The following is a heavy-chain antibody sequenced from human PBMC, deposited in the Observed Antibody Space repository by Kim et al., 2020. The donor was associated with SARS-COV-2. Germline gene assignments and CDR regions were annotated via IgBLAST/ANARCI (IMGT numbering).Heavy chain of an antibody. Sequence: GGSLRLSCAASGFTFSGYALSWVRQAPGKGLEWIATIVGSSASTYYADSVKGRFTISRDNSKNALYLQMNGLRAEDTATYYCARDLPTTDDILTCYPEGPFDYWGEGTLATVSS. CDR2: IVGSSAST. J-gene: IGHJ4*02. CDR1: GFTFSGYA. V-gene: IGHV3-23*01. D-gene: IGHD3-9*01. CDR3: ARDLPTTDDILTCYPEGPFDY.